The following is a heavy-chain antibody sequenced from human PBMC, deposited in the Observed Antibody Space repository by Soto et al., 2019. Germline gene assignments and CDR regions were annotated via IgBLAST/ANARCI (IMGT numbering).Heavy chain of an antibody. CDR3: AKEGGYYGSGSYSVGENYYGMDV. V-gene: IGHV3-30*18. CDR1: GFTFGSYG. CDR2: ISYDGSNK. J-gene: IGHJ6*02. Sequence: QVQLVESGGGVVQPGRSLRLSCAASGFTFGSYGMHWVRQAPGKGLEWVAVISYDGSNKYYADSVKGRFTISRDNSKNTLYLQMHSLRAEDTAVYYCAKEGGYYGSGSYSVGENYYGMDVWGQGTTVTVSS. D-gene: IGHD3-10*01.